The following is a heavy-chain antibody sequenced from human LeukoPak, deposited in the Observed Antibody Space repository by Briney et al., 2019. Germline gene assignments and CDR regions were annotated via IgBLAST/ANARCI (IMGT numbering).Heavy chain of an antibody. J-gene: IGHJ3*02. Sequence: GRSLRLSCAASGFTFSSYAMHWVRQAPGKGLEWVAVISYDGSNKYYADSVKGRFTISRDNSKNTLYLQMNSLRAEDTAVYYCAKDMGRSGAFDIWGQGTMVTVSS. CDR1: GFTFSSYA. V-gene: IGHV3-30-3*01. D-gene: IGHD1-1*01. CDR2: ISYDGSNK. CDR3: AKDMGRSGAFDI.